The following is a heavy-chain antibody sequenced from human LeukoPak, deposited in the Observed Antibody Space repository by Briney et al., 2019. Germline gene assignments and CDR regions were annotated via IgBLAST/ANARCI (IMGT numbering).Heavy chain of an antibody. J-gene: IGHJ5*01. Sequence: GGSLRLSCATSGFTFGTYAMSWVRQGPGKGLEWVARISNAAGTTNYADSVRGRFTISRDNSQNTLYLQMSSLRVEDTAEYYCAEDGLRAYDFDSWGQGTLVIVSS. D-gene: IGHD5-12*01. CDR3: AEDGLRAYDFDS. CDR1: GFTFGTYA. CDR2: ISNAAGTT. V-gene: IGHV3-23*01.